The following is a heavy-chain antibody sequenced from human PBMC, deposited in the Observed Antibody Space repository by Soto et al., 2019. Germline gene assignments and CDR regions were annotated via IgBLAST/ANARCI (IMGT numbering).Heavy chain of an antibody. D-gene: IGHD5-18*01. V-gene: IGHV1-69*13. CDR2: IIPIFGTA. J-gene: IGHJ4*02. Sequence: ASVKVSCKASGGTFSSYAISWVRQAPGQGLEWMGGIIPIFGTANYAQKFQGRVTITADESTSTAYMELSSLRSEDTAVYYCARDLKKSALEEGYSYGYFDYWGQGTLVTVSS. CDR3: ARDLKKSALEEGYSYGYFDY. CDR1: GGTFSSYA.